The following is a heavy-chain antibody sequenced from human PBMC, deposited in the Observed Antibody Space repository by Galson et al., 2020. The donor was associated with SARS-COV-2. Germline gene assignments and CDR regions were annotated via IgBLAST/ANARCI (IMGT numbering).Heavy chain of an antibody. Sequence: GGSLRLSCKGSGYSFISSWIGWVRQMPGKGLEWMGIIYPGDSDTRYSPSFQGQVTISADKSISTAYLQWSSLKASDTAMYYCARGQVDQAFDIWGQGTIVTVSS. D-gene: IGHD5-12*01. CDR3: ARGQVDQAFDI. CDR2: IYPGDSDT. J-gene: IGHJ3*02. V-gene: IGHV5-51*01. CDR1: GYSFISSW.